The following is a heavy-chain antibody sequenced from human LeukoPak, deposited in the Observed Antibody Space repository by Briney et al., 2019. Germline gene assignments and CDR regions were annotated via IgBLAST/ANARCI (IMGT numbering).Heavy chain of an antibody. CDR1: GGSISSSSYY. CDR2: IYYSGST. CDR3: ARVKGYGDFIAPYYFDY. J-gene: IGHJ4*02. Sequence: SETLSLTCTVSGGSISSSSYYWGWIRQPPGKGLEWIGSIYYSGSTYYNPSLKSQVTISVDTSKNQFSLKLSSVTAADTAVYYCARVKGYGDFIAPYYFDYWGQGTLVTVSS. V-gene: IGHV4-39*07. D-gene: IGHD4-17*01.